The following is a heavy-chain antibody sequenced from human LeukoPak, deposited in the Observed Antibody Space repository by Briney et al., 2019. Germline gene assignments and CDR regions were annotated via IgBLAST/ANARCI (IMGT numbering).Heavy chain of an antibody. Sequence: GGALRLSCAAYGFTFSDYPMIWVRQAPGQGLKGVSTMSARDGRTYYADSVKGRFTISRDNSKNTLYLRMDRLRVEDTAVYYCAKDKDSWNDGLDCWGQGTRVTVSS. V-gene: IGHV3-23*01. CDR3: AKDKDSWNDGLDC. CDR1: GFTFSDYP. CDR2: MSARDGRT. J-gene: IGHJ4*02. D-gene: IGHD1-1*01.